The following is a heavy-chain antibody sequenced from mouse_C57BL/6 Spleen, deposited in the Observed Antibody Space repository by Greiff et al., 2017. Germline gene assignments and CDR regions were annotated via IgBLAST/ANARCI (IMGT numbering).Heavy chain of an antibody. Sequence: EVKLVESVAELVRPGASVKLSCTASGFNIKNTYMHWVKQRPEQGLEWIGRIDPANGNTKYAPKFQGKATITADTSSNTAYLQLSSLTSEDTAIYYCATPYDYDVWFAYWGQGTLVTVSA. CDR2: IDPANGNT. D-gene: IGHD2-4*01. CDR3: ATPYDYDVWFAY. V-gene: IGHV14-3*01. CDR1: GFNIKNTY. J-gene: IGHJ3*01.